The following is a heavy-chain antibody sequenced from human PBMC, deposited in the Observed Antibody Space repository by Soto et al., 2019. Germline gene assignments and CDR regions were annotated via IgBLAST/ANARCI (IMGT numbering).Heavy chain of an antibody. CDR2: ISYDGSNK. CDR3: AKDTVTTLDY. CDR1: GFTFSSYG. J-gene: IGHJ4*01. Sequence: QVQLVESGGGVVQPGRSLRLSCAASGFTFSSYGMHWVRQAPDKGLECVAVISYDGSNKYYADSVKGRFTITRDKSKNTLYLQMNSLRAEDTVVYYWAKDTVTTLDYWGHGSLVTVSS. V-gene: IGHV3-30*18. D-gene: IGHD4-17*01.